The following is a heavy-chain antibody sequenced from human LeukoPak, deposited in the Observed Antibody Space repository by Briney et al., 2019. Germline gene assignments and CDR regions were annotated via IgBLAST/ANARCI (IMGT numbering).Heavy chain of an antibody. CDR1: GYTFTSYD. V-gene: IGHV1-8*01. CDR3: ARGLALRYFDWVYYFDY. D-gene: IGHD3-9*01. CDR2: MNPNSGNT. J-gene: IGHJ4*02. Sequence: GASVKVSCKASGYTFTSYDINWVRQATGQGLEWMGRMNPNSGNTGYAQKFQGRVTMTRNTSISTAYMELSSLRSEDTAVYYCARGLALRYFDWVYYFDYWGQGTLVTVSS.